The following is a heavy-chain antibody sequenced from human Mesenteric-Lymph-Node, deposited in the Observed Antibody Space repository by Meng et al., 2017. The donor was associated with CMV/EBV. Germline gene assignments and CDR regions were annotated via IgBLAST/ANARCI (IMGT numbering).Heavy chain of an antibody. CDR2: INHSGST. D-gene: IGHD3-9*01. CDR3: ARGSSYDILTGYFDY. CDR1: GWSFSGYY. V-gene: IGHV4-34*01. Sequence: QGQVHQWGAGLLEPSETLSVTCAVYGWSFSGYYWNWIRQSPEKGLEWIGEINHSGSTTYNPSFTSRIIISVDTSTNQISLNMSSVTAADTAVYYCARGSSYDILTGYFDYWGQGALVTVSS. J-gene: IGHJ4*02.